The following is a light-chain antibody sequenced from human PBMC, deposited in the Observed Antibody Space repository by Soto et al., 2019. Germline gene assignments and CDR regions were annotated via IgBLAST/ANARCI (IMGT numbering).Light chain of an antibody. CDR2: DVS. CDR3: CSYAGRFSDV. CDR1: SSDVGNYNY. Sequence: QSALTQPRSVSGSPGQSVTISCSGTSSDVGNYNYVSWYQQLPGKAPELIIYDVSKRPSGVPDRFSGSKSANTASLTISGLQAEDEAEYFCCSYAGRFSDVFGIGTKLTVL. V-gene: IGLV2-11*01. J-gene: IGLJ1*01.